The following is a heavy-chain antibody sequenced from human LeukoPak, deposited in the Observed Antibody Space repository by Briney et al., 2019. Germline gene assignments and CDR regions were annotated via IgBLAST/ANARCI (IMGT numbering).Heavy chain of an antibody. J-gene: IGHJ4*02. V-gene: IGHV3-23*01. Sequence: GGSLRLSCAASGFTFSSYAMSWVRQAPGKGLEWVSAISGSGGSTYYADSVKGRFTISRDNSKNTLYLQMGSLRAEDMAVYYCARSAYYYDSSGYQIVYYFDYWGQGTLVTVSS. CDR1: GFTFSSYA. CDR2: ISGSGGST. CDR3: ARSAYYYDSSGYQIVYYFDY. D-gene: IGHD3-22*01.